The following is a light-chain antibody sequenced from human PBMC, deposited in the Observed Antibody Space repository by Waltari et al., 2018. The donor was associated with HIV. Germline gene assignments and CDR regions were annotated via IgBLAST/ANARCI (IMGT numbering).Light chain of an antibody. V-gene: IGKV3-20*01. Sequence: EIVLTQSPGTLSLSPGERATLSCRARQSISSNYLAWYQQRPGQAPRLLIYGASNRATGIPDRFSGSGSGTDFTLTINRLEPEDFAMFYCQQYSSSPQTFGQGTKVEIK. J-gene: IGKJ1*01. CDR2: GAS. CDR3: QQYSSSPQT. CDR1: QSISSNY.